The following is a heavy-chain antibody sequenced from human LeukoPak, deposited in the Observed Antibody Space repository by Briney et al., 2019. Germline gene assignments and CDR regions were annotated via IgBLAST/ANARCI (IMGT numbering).Heavy chain of an antibody. CDR1: GYTFTGYY. V-gene: IGHV1-2*02. D-gene: IGHD6-13*01. CDR2: INPNSGGT. CDR3: ARDRGQIAAAFDGDYYYYGMDV. Sequence: ASVKVSCKASGYTFTGYYMHWVRQAPGQGLEWMGWINPNSGGTNYAQKFQGRVTMTRDTSISTAYMELSRLRSDDTAVYYCARDRGQIAAAFDGDYYYYGMDVWGQGTTATVSS. J-gene: IGHJ6*02.